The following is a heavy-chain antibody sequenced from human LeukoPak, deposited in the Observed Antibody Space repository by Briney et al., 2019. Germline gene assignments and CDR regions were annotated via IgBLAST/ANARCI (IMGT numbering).Heavy chain of an antibody. CDR1: GLTFSNYA. CDR2: ISSSSANI. V-gene: IGHV3-48*01. J-gene: IGHJ6*03. CDR3: ATDNSLGYTYYYYLDV. Sequence: GGSLRLSCAASGLTFSNYAMNWVRQAPGKGLEWVAYISSSSANIRYADSVKDRFTVSRDNAKSALSLQMNSLRAGDTAVYYCATDNSLGYTYYYYLDVWGKGTTVTVSS. D-gene: IGHD5-12*01.